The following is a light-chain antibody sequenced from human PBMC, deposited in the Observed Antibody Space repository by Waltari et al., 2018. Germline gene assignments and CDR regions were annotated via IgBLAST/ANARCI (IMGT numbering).Light chain of an antibody. CDR1: SSAVGRYNY. CDR2: DVS. Sequence: QSALTQPRSVSGSPGQSVPISCTGTSSAVGRYNYVSWYQQLPGKAPKLMIYDVSKRPSGVPDRFSGSKSGNTASLTISGLQAEDEADYYCCSYAGSYTYVFGTGTKVTVL. V-gene: IGLV2-11*01. CDR3: CSYAGSYTYV. J-gene: IGLJ1*01.